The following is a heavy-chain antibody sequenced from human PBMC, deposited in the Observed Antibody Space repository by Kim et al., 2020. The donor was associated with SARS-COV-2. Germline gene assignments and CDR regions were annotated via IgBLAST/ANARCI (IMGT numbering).Heavy chain of an antibody. Sequence: GGSLRLSCEVSGFSLSGYGMHWVRQAPGKGLEWVAVMSHDESNKYYADSVKGRITISRDKSKNTVYLQMNSLRAEDTAVYYCARGGGYSYGSKEGWHFDYWGQGTLVTVSS. CDR3: ARGGGYSYGSKEGWHFDY. CDR2: MSHDESNK. D-gene: IGHD5-18*01. J-gene: IGHJ4*02. CDR1: GFSLSGYG. V-gene: IGHV3-33*05.